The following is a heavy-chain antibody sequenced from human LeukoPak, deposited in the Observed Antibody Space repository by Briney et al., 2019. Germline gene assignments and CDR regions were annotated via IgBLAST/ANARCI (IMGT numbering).Heavy chain of an antibody. CDR2: ISSSGSTT. J-gene: IGHJ4*02. D-gene: IGHD3-3*01. CDR3: AREASYYNLYYDY. Sequence: GGSLRLSCAASAFTFSSYEMNWVRQAPGKGLEWVSYISSSGSTTYYADFVKGRFTISRDNVKNSLYLQMNSLRAEDTAVYYCAREASYYNLYYDYWGQGSLVAVSS. V-gene: IGHV3-48*03. CDR1: AFTFSSYE.